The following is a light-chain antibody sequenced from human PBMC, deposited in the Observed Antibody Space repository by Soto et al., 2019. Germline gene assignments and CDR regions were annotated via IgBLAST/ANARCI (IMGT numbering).Light chain of an antibody. V-gene: IGKV1-8*01. CDR1: QGISSY. CDR2: AAS. Sequence: AIRMTQSPSSLSASTGDRVTITCRASQGISSYLAWYQQKPGKAPKLLIYAASTLQSGVPSRFSGSGSGTEFNLTISCLQSEDFATYYCQQYFSYPRTFGQGTKVEIK. J-gene: IGKJ1*01. CDR3: QQYFSYPRT.